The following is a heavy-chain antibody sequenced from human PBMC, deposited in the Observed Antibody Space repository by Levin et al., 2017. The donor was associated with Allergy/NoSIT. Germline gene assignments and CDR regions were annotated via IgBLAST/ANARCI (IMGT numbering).Heavy chain of an antibody. CDR2: IKSKTDGGTT. CDR1: GFTFSNAW. V-gene: IGHV3-15*01. Sequence: GGSLRLSCAASGFTFSNAWMSWVRQAPGKGLEWVGRIKSKTDGGTTDYAAPVKGRFTISRDDSKNTLYLQMNSLKTEDTAVYYCTTDRNIAAEGDAFDSWGQGTMVTVSS. J-gene: IGHJ3*02. CDR3: TTDRNIAAEGDAFDS. D-gene: IGHD6-13*01.